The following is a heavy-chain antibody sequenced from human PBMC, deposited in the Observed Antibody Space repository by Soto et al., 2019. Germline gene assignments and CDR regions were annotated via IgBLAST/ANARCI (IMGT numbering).Heavy chain of an antibody. D-gene: IGHD6-19*01. J-gene: IGHJ4*02. CDR1: GGSFSGYY. V-gene: IGHV4-34*01. CDR2: INHSGST. CDR3: ARSPRWYSSGCFDY. Sequence: SETLSLTCAVYGGSFSGYYWSWIRQPPGKGLEWIGEINHSGSTNYNPSLKSRVTISVDTSNNQFSLKLSSVTAADTAVYYCARSPRWYSSGCFDYWGQGTLVTVSS.